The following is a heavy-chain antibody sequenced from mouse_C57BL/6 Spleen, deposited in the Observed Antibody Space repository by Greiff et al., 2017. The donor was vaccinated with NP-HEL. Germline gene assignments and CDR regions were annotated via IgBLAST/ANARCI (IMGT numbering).Heavy chain of an antibody. CDR1: GFNIKDYY. CDR2: IDPEDGET. J-gene: IGHJ4*01. Sequence: VQLQQSGAELVKPGASVKLSCTASGFNIKDYYMHWVKQRTEQGLEWIGRIDPEDGETKYAPKFQGKATITADTSTNTAYLQLSILTSEDTAVYYCARYSSGLYYAMDYWGQGTSVTVSS. CDR3: ARYSSGLYYAMDY. V-gene: IGHV14-2*01. D-gene: IGHD3-2*02.